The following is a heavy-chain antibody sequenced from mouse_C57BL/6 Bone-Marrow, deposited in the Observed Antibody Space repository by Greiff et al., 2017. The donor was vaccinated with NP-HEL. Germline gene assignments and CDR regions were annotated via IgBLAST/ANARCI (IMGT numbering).Heavy chain of an antibody. Sequence: VTLQVCGPGILQPSQTLSLTCSFSGFSLRTFGMGVGWIRQPSGKGLEWLAHIWWDDDKYYNPALKSRLTISKDTSKNQVFLKIANVDTADTATYDCARTLYGSLWYFDVWGTGTTVTVSS. J-gene: IGHJ1*03. D-gene: IGHD1-1*01. CDR1: GFSLRTFGMG. CDR3: ARTLYGSLWYFDV. V-gene: IGHV8-8*01. CDR2: IWWDDDK.